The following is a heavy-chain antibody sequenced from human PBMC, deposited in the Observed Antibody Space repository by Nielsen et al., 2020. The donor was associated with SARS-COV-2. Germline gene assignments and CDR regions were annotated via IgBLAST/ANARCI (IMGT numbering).Heavy chain of an antibody. CDR3: ARGYCSSTSCYTDYMDV. V-gene: IGHV3-30-3*01. D-gene: IGHD2-2*02. J-gene: IGHJ6*03. Sequence: GESLKISCAASGFTFSSYAMHWVRQAPGKGLEWVAVISYDGSNKYYADSVKGRFTISRDNAKNSLYLQMNSLRDEDTAVYYCARGYCSSTSCYTDYMDVWGKGTTVTVSS. CDR2: ISYDGSNK. CDR1: GFTFSSYA.